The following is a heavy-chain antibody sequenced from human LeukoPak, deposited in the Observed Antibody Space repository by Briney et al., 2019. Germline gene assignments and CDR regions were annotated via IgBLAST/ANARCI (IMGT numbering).Heavy chain of an antibody. V-gene: IGHV4-39*01. CDR2: IFYSGIT. CDR3: ARIIVVTSTDYFDS. Sequence: SETLSLTCTVSGGSISGTLYYWGWIRQPPGKGLEWIGSIFYSGITYYNPSLQSRVTISVDASKSQFSLHLSSVTAADTALYYCARIIVVTSTDYFDSWGQGTLVTVSS. CDR1: GGSISGTLYY. D-gene: IGHD2/OR15-2a*01. J-gene: IGHJ4*02.